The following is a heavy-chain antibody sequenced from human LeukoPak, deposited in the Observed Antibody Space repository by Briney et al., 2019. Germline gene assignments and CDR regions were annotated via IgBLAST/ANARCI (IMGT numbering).Heavy chain of an antibody. CDR2: ISYDGSNK. D-gene: IGHD6-13*01. Sequence: GGSLRLSCAASGFTFSSYAMHWVRQAPGKGLEWVAVISYDGSNKYYADSVKGRFTISRDNFKKTLYLQMSSLRAEDTAVYYCARAPRTAANFDSWGQGTLVTVSS. CDR1: GFTFSSYA. V-gene: IGHV3-30-3*01. CDR3: ARAPRTAANFDS. J-gene: IGHJ4*02.